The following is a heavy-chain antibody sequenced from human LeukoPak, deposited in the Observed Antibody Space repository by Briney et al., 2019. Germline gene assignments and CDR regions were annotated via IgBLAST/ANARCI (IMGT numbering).Heavy chain of an antibody. Sequence: GGSLRLSCAASGFTFSSYSMNWVRQAPGKGLEWVSSISSSSSYIYYADSVKGRFTISRDNAKNSLYLQMNSLRAEDTAVYYCARVYETFSVHYFYGLDVWGQGTTVTVSS. CDR2: ISSSSSYI. CDR1: GFTFSSYS. V-gene: IGHV3-21*01. D-gene: IGHD5/OR15-5a*01. CDR3: ARVYETFSVHYFYGLDV. J-gene: IGHJ6*02.